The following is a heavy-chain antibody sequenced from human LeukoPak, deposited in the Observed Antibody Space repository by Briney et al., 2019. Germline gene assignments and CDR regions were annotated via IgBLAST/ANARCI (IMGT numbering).Heavy chain of an antibody. D-gene: IGHD3-9*01. V-gene: IGHV1-8*01. CDR2: MNPNSGNT. CDR1: GYTFTIYD. Sequence: ASVTVSFMASGYTFTIYDINWVRQATGQGLEWMGWMNPNSGNTGYAQKFQGRVTMTRNTSISTAYMELSSLRSEDTAVYYCARVLPRDYDVLTGDSFDPWGQGTLVTVSS. J-gene: IGHJ5*02. CDR3: ARVLPRDYDVLTGDSFDP.